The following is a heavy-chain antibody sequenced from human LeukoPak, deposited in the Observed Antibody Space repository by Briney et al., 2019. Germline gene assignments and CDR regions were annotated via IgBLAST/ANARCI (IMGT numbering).Heavy chain of an antibody. CDR1: GFTFSSYA. CDR3: ARGDSSSYYHTFDY. J-gene: IGHJ4*02. V-gene: IGHV3-64*01. Sequence: GGSLRLSCAPSGFTFSSYAMHWVRQAPGKGLEYVSAISSNGGSTYYANSVKGRFTISRDNSKNTLYLQMGSLRAEDMAVYYCARGDSSSYYHTFDYWGQGTLVTVSS. CDR2: ISSNGGST. D-gene: IGHD3-22*01.